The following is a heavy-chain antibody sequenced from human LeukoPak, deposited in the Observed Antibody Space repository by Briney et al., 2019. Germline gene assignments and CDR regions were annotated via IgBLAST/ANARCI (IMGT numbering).Heavy chain of an antibody. D-gene: IGHD3-22*01. CDR2: IYTSGST. CDR1: GGSISSYY. J-gene: IGHJ3*02. Sequence: SETLSLTCTLSGGSISSYYWSWIRQPAGKGLEWIGRIYTSGSTNYNPSLKSRVTMSVDTSKNQFSLKLSSVTAADTAVYYCARDGGNYYDSSGYYVNDAFDIWGQGTMVTVSS. V-gene: IGHV4-4*07. CDR3: ARDGGNYYDSSGYYVNDAFDI.